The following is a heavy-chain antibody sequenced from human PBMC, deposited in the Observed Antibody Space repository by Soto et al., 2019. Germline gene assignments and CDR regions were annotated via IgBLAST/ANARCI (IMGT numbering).Heavy chain of an antibody. CDR3: AREEVVVVVAATPIDY. CDR1: GYTFSNYG. Sequence: ASVKVSCKASGYTFSNYGISWVRQGPGQGLEWMGWISGYNGNTHYEEKVQDRIKMTTDTSTSTTYLELRSLRSEDTAVYYCAREEVVVVVAATPIDYWGQGTLVTVSS. D-gene: IGHD2-15*01. CDR2: ISGYNGNT. J-gene: IGHJ4*02. V-gene: IGHV1-18*01.